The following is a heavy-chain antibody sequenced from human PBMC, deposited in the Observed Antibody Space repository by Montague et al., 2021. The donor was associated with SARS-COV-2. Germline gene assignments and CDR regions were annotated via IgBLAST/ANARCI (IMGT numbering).Heavy chain of an antibody. Sequence: SLRLSCAASGFTFSSYGMHWVRQAPGKGLEWVAVIWYDGGNKYYADSVKGRFTISGDNSKNTLYLQMNSLRAEDTAVYYCARDLFWGTDSGTQQRRDYWGQGTLVTVSS. J-gene: IGHJ4*02. V-gene: IGHV3-33*01. CDR1: GFTFSSYG. CDR2: IWYDGGNK. D-gene: IGHD3-16*01. CDR3: ARDLFWGTDSGTQQRRDY.